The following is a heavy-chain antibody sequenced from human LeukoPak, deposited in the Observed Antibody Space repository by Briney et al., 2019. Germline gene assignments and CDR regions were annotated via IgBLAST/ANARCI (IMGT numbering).Heavy chain of an antibody. J-gene: IGHJ4*02. V-gene: IGHV3-23*01. CDR1: GFTFSSYA. D-gene: IGHD2-2*01. CDR2: ISGGGDNT. Sequence: GASLRLSCAASGFTFSSYAMTWVRQAPVKGLEWVSGISGGGDNTYYADSVKGRFTLSRDNSKNTLYLQMNSLRAEDTAVYYCAKDHGYCTSTSCVFDYWGQGILVTVSS. CDR3: AKDHGYCTSTSCVFDY.